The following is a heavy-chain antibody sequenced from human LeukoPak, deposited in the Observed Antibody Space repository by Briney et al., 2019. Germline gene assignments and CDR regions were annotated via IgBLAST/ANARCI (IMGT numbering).Heavy chain of an antibody. Sequence: PGGSLRLSCAASGFTFRSYSMNWVRQAPGKGLEWDSSISTSSSYIYYADSVKGRFTISRDNANNLLYLQMNSLRAEDTAVYHCARDRSTNSYAEYFFDYWGQGTLVTVSS. CDR1: GFTFRSYS. D-gene: IGHD3-16*01. J-gene: IGHJ4*02. CDR2: ISTSSSYI. V-gene: IGHV3-21*01. CDR3: ARDRSTNSYAEYFFDY.